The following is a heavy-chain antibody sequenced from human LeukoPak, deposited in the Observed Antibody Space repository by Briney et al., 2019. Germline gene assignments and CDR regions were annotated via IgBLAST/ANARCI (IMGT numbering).Heavy chain of an antibody. CDR2: ISGSGGST. V-gene: IGHV3-23*01. Sequence: GGSLRLSCAASGFTFSSYAMSWVRQAPGKGLEWDSAISGSGGSTYYADSVKGRFTISRDNSKNTLYLQMNSLRAEDTAVYYCAKVGGTMIVVVITPPRIWGQGTMVTVSS. CDR1: GFTFSSYA. J-gene: IGHJ3*02. CDR3: AKVGGTMIVVVITPPRI. D-gene: IGHD3-22*01.